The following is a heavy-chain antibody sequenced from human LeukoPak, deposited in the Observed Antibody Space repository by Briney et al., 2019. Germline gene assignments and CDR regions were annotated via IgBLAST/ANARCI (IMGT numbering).Heavy chain of an antibody. D-gene: IGHD3-22*01. CDR3: ARDNFDSSDYPQTYYYYYMDV. J-gene: IGHJ6*03. Sequence: KPGGSLRLSCAASGFTFSRYSMNLVRQAPGKGLEWVASISSTSTFIYSADSVKGRFTISRDTAKNSLFLQMNSLRAEDTAIYYCARDNFDSSDYPQTYYYYYMDVWGKGTTVTVSS. V-gene: IGHV3-21*01. CDR2: ISSTSTFI. CDR1: GFTFSRYS.